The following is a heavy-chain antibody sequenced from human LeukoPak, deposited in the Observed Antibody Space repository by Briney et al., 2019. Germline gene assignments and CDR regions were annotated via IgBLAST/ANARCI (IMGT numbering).Heavy chain of an antibody. CDR2: IIPIFGTA. V-gene: IGHV1-69*01. J-gene: IGHJ6*03. CDR3: ARDLDFWSGYSYYYYYYMDV. Sequence: SVKVSCKASGGTFSSYAISWVRQAPGQGLEWMGGIIPIFGTANYAQKFQGRVTITADESTSTAYMELSSLRSEDTAVYYCARDLDFWSGYSYYYYYYMDVWGKGTTVTVSS. CDR1: GGTFSSYA. D-gene: IGHD3-3*01.